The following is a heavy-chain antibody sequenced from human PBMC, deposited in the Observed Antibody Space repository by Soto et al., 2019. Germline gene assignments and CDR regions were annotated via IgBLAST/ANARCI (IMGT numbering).Heavy chain of an antibody. V-gene: IGHV3-11*01. J-gene: IGHJ5*02. Sequence: PGGSLRLSCAASGFTFSDYYMRWIRHAPGKGLEWVSYISSGGTTIYYADSVKGRFTISRDDAKNSLFLQMNSLRPEDTAVYFCATKGGGYYFQFDPWGQGTLVTVSS. CDR3: ATKGGGYYFQFDP. CDR2: ISSGGTTI. D-gene: IGHD3-22*01. CDR1: GFTFSDYY.